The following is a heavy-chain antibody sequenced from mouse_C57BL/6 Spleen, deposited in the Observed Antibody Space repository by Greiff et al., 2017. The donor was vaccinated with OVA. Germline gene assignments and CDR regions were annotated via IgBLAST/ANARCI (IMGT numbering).Heavy chain of an antibody. D-gene: IGHD4-1*01. CDR2: ISSGGSYT. J-gene: IGHJ4*01. V-gene: IGHV5-6*01. CDR3: ARQTEEMDY. CDR1: GFTFSSYG. Sequence: EVMLVESGGDLVKPGGSLKLSCAASGFTFSSYGMSWVRQTPDKRLEWVATISSGGSYTYYPASVKGRFTISRDNAKNTLYLRMSSLESEDTAMYYCARQTEEMDYWGQGTSVTVSS.